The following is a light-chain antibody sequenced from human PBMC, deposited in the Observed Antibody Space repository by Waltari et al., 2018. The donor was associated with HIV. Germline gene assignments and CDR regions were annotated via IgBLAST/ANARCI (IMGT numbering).Light chain of an antibody. CDR2: DDS. CDR1: SVGSKS. J-gene: IGLJ2*01. V-gene: IGLV3-21*02. CDR3: QVCVDNSVI. Sequence: SYVLTQPPSVSVAPGQTARITWGGNSVGSKSVHWYQQKSGQASVLVVYDDSDRPSGIPERFSGSNSGNTATLTISRVEDGDEADYYCQVCVDNSVIFAGGTRLTVL.